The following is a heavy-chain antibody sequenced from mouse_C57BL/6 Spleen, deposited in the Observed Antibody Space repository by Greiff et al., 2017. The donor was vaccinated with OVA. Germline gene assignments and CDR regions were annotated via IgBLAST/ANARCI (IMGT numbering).Heavy chain of an antibody. D-gene: IGHD1-1*01. CDR2: IHPNSGST. CDR1: GYTFTSYW. J-gene: IGHJ1*03. V-gene: IGHV1-64*01. Sequence: QVQLQQPGAELVKPGASVKLSCKASGYTFTSYWMHWVKQRPGQGLEWIGMIHPNSGSTNYNEKFKSKATLTVDKSSSTAYMQLSSLTSEDSAVYYCARGRITTVVAPWYFDVWGTGTTVTVSS. CDR3: ARGRITTVVAPWYFDV.